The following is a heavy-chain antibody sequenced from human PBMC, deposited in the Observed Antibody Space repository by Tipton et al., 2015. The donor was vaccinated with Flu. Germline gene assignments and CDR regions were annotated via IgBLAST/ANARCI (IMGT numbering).Heavy chain of an antibody. CDR3: VRFAGGS. CDR1: GGSISSSG. J-gene: IGHJ5*02. D-gene: IGHD3-16*01. CDR2: INQDGSEK. Sequence: LSLTCSVSGGSISSSGSFWGWIRQAPGKGLEWVAHINQDGSEKNYVDSVKGRFTISRDNAKNSLYLQMNSLRADDTALYYCVRFAGGSWGQGTLVTVSS. V-gene: IGHV3-7*01.